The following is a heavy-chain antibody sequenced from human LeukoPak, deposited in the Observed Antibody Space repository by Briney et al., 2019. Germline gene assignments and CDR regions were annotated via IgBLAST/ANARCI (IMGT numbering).Heavy chain of an antibody. V-gene: IGHV3-30*02. J-gene: IGHJ3*02. CDR3: AKDGLVGYCSSTSCLGAFDI. CDR2: IRYDGSNK. D-gene: IGHD2-2*01. Sequence: GGSLRLSCAASGFTFSSYGMHWVRQAPGKGLEWVAFIRYDGSNKYYADSVKGRFTISRDNSKNTLYLQMNSLRAEDTAVYYCAKDGLVGYCSSTSCLGAFDIWGQGTMVTVSS. CDR1: GFTFSSYG.